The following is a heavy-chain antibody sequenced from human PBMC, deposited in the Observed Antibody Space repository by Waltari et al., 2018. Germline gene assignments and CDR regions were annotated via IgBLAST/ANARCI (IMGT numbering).Heavy chain of an antibody. CDR2: IYYSGST. CDR3: ARAFGGVISWFDP. D-gene: IGHD3-16*02. V-gene: IGHV4-30-4*08. J-gene: IGHJ5*02. Sequence: QVQLQESGPGLVKPSQTLSLTCTVSGGSISRRDYYWLWIRPPPGKGLEWIGYIYYSGSTYYNPSLKSRVTISVDTSKNQFSLKLSSVTAADTAVYYCARAFGGVISWFDPWGQGTLVTVSS. CDR1: GGSISRRDYY.